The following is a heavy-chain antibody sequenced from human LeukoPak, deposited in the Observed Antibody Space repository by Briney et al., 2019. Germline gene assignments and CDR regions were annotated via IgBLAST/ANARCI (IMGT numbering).Heavy chain of an antibody. D-gene: IGHD2-2*02. V-gene: IGHV4-38-2*02. CDR2: IHHSGTA. CDR3: ARDRGALGATVPAIFAVNFFDS. CDR1: GRSINNGYF. J-gene: IGHJ4*02. Sequence: SETLSLTCTVSGRSINNGYFWGWIRQPPGKGLEWIASIHHSGTASYNPSLESRVTISVDTSKNQFSLRLSSVTAADTAAYYCARDRGALGATVPAIFAVNFFDSWGQGTLGTVSS.